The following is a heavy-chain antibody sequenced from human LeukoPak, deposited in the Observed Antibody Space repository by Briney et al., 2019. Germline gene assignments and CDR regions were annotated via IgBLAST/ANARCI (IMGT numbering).Heavy chain of an antibody. CDR3: ARDYYDSSGPFDY. CDR1: GFTFSSYG. Sequence: PGGSLRLSCAASGFTFSSYGMSWVRQAPGKGLEWVANIKQDGSEKYYVDSVKGRFTISRDNAKNSLYLQMNSLRAEDTAVYYCARDYYDSSGPFDYWGQGTLVTVSS. J-gene: IGHJ4*02. D-gene: IGHD3-22*01. V-gene: IGHV3-7*01. CDR2: IKQDGSEK.